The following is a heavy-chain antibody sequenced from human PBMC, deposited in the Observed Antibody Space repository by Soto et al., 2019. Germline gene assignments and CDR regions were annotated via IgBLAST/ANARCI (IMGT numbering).Heavy chain of an antibody. V-gene: IGHV1-8*01. D-gene: IGHD6-6*01. CDR1: GYTFTDYD. CDR3: ARGVRPDY. CDR2: MNPNSGNI. Sequence: QVQLVQSGAEVRKPGASVKVSCKASGYTFTDYDVNWVRQATGQGLEWMGWMNPNSGNIAYAQSFQGRITMTRATSVSKAYMELSGLRDEDTAVYYCARGVRPDYWGQGTLVTVSS. J-gene: IGHJ4*02.